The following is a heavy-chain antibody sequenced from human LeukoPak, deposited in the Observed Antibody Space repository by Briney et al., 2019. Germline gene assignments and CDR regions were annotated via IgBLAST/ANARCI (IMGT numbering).Heavy chain of an antibody. CDR1: GGSISSYY. Sequence: PSETLSLTCTVSGGSISSYYWSWIRQPPGKGLEWIGYIYYSGSTNYNPSLKSRVTISVDTSKNQFSLKLSSVTAADTAVYYCAREEDPGYFDYWGQGTLVTVSS. V-gene: IGHV4-59*01. CDR3: AREEDPGYFDY. J-gene: IGHJ4*02. CDR2: IYYSGST.